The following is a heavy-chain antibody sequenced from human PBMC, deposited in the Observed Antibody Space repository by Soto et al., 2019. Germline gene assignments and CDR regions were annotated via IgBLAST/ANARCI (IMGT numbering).Heavy chain of an antibody. J-gene: IGHJ4*02. D-gene: IGHD6-19*01. CDR1: GFTFSSYA. CDR2: ISGSGGST. CDR3: AKDLGLVRGRYVFDY. V-gene: IGHV3-23*01. Sequence: EVQLLESGGGLVQPGGSVRLSCAASGFTFSSYAMSWVRQAPGKGLEWVSAISGSGGSTYYADSVKGRFTISRDNSKNTLYLQMNSPKAENTAVYYCAKDLGLVRGRYVFDYWGQGTLVTVSS.